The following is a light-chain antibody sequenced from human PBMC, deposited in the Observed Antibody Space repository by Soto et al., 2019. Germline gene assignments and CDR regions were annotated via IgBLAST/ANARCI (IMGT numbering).Light chain of an antibody. V-gene: IGLV2-23*01. J-gene: IGLJ1*01. CDR1: SSDVGSYNL. Sequence: QSALTQPASVSGSPGQSITISCTGTSSDVGSYNLVSWYQQHPGKAPKLLIYEETKRPSGVSNRFSGSKFGIAASLTISGLQAEDEAVYFCCSYAGSSTPYVFGTGTKLTVL. CDR2: EET. CDR3: CSYAGSSTPYV.